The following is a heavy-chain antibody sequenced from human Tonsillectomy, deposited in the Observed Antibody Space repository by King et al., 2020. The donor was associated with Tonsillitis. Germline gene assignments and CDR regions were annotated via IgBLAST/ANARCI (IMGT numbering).Heavy chain of an antibody. V-gene: IGHV4-34*01. Sequence: VQLQQWGAGLLEPSETLSLTCAVYGGSFSGYYWSWIRQPPGKGLEWIGEINHSGSTNCNPSLKTRVTISVDTSKNQFSLKLNSVTAADTAVYYCATTNDYDRTPYAFDIWGQGTMVTVSS. CDR3: ATTNDYDRTPYAFDI. CDR1: GGSFSGYY. CDR2: INHSGST. D-gene: IGHD4/OR15-4a*01. J-gene: IGHJ3*02.